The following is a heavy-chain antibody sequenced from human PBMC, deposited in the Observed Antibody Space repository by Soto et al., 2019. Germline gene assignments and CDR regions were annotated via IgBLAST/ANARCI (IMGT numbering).Heavy chain of an antibody. CDR1: GFTFSNYW. CDR3: ARGAYHAYYTDV. CDR2: IKFDGSTT. V-gene: IGHV3-74*01. J-gene: IGHJ6*03. Sequence: EVQLVESGGGLVQPGGSLRLSCAASGFTFSNYWMHWVRQGPGKGLVWVSRIKFDGSTTTYADSVKGRFTISRDNAENTGYLQMSSLGAEDTAVYYCARGAYHAYYTDVWGKGTPVSVSS. D-gene: IGHD3-16*01.